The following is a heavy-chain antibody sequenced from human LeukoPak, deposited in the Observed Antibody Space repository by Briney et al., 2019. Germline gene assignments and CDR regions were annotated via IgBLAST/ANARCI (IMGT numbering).Heavy chain of an antibody. CDR2: ISSSSSYI. CDR3: ARSNLRDGYNSDFDY. Sequence: GGSLRLSCAASGFTFSSYSMNWVGQAPGKGLEWVSSISSSSSYIYYADSVKGRFTISRDNAKNSLYLQMNSLRAEDTAVYYCARSNLRDGYNSDFDYWGQGTLVTVSS. V-gene: IGHV3-21*01. CDR1: GFTFSSYS. J-gene: IGHJ4*02. D-gene: IGHD5-24*01.